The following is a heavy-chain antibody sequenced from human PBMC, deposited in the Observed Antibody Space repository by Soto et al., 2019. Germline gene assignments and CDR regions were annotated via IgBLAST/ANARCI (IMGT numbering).Heavy chain of an antibody. J-gene: IGHJ5*02. D-gene: IGHD6-13*01. Sequence: QVQLQESGPGLVKPSQTLSLTCTVSGGSISSGGYYWSWIRQHPGKGLEWIGYIYYSGSTYYNPSLKSRVTISVDTSKNQFSPKLSSVAAADTAVYYCARVFSDSSSVFDPWGQGTLVTVSS. CDR3: ARVFSDSSSVFDP. V-gene: IGHV4-31*03. CDR1: GGSISSGGYY. CDR2: IYYSGST.